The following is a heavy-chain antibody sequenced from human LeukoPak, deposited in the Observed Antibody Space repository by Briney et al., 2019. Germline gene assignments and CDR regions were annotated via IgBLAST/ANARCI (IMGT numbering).Heavy chain of an antibody. V-gene: IGHV4-59*01. CDR3: ARGQYSGSCFDN. CDR2: IYYSGST. J-gene: IGHJ4*02. CDR1: GGSISNYL. Sequence: PSETLSLTCTVSGGSISNYLWSWIRQPPGKGLEWIGYIYYSGSTNYNPSLKSRVTILVDTSKNQSSLKVSSVTAADTAVYYCARGQYSGSCFDNWGQGSLVTVSS. D-gene: IGHD1-26*01.